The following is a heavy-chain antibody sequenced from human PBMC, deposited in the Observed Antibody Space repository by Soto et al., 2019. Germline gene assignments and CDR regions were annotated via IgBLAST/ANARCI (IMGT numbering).Heavy chain of an antibody. CDR3: GKDIGVGYNWNGGAFDY. Sequence: EVQLVESGGGLVQPGRSLRLSCAASGFTFDDYAMHWVRQAPGKGLEWVSGISWNSGSIGYADSVKGRFTISRDNAKNSLYLQMDRLRAWDTGFFYWGKDIGVGYNWNGGAFDYWGQGTLVTVSS. J-gene: IGHJ4*02. CDR2: ISWNSGSI. D-gene: IGHD1-20*01. V-gene: IGHV3-9*01. CDR1: GFTFDDYA.